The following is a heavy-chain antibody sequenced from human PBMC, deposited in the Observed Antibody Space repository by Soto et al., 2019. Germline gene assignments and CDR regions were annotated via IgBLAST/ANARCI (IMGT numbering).Heavy chain of an antibody. Sequence: SETLSLTCTVSGGSISSYYWSWIRQPPGKGLEWIGYIYYSGSTNYNPSLKSRVTISVDTSKNQFSLKLSSVTAADTAVYYCARVIAKRNYYFDYWGQGTLVTVSS. J-gene: IGHJ4*02. CDR2: IYYSGST. V-gene: IGHV4-59*01. CDR1: GGSISSYY. D-gene: IGHD6-13*01. CDR3: ARVIAKRNYYFDY.